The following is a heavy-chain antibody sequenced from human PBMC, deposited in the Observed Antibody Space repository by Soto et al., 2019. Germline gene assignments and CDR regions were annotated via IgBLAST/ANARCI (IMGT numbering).Heavy chain of an antibody. CDR1: GGSISSSSYY. V-gene: IGHV4-39*01. D-gene: IGHD5-12*01. J-gene: IGHJ4*02. Sequence: QLQLQESGPGLVKPSETLSLTCTVSGGSISSSSYYWGWIRQPPGKGLEWIGSIYYSGSTYYNPSLKSRVTISVDTSKNQFSLKLSSVTAADTAVYYCARGASGYDSRFDYWGQGTLVTVSS. CDR2: IYYSGST. CDR3: ARGASGYDSRFDY.